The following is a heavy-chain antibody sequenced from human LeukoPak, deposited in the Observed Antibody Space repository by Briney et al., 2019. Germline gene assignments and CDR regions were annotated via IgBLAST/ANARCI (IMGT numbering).Heavy chain of an antibody. V-gene: IGHV1-69*04. CDR2: IIPILGIA. CDR1: GGTFSSYA. J-gene: IGHJ3*02. D-gene: IGHD2/OR15-2a*01. Sequence: SVKVSCKASGGTFSSYAISWVRQAPGQGLEWMGRIIPILGIANYAQKFQGRVTITADKSTSTAYMELSSLRSEDTAVYYCARSGANIGAFDIWGQGTMVTVSS. CDR3: ARSGANIGAFDI.